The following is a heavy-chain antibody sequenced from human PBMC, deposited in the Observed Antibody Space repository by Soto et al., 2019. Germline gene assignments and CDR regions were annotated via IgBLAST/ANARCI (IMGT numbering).Heavy chain of an antibody. V-gene: IGHV5-51*01. J-gene: IGHJ6*02. CDR1: GYSFTSYW. D-gene: IGHD3-9*01. CDR2: IYTGDSDT. CDR3: ASGYYDILTGPYYGMDV. Sequence: GESLKISCKGSGYSFTSYWIGWVRQMPGKGLEWMGIIYTGDSDTRYSPSFQGQVTISADKSISTAYLQWSSLKASDTAMYYCASGYYDILTGPYYGMDVWGQGTTVTVSS.